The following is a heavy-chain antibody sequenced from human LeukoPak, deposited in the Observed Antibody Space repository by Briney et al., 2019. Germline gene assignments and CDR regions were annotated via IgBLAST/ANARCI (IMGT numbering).Heavy chain of an antibody. D-gene: IGHD2-2*01. CDR1: GGTFSSYA. CDR3: ARDRAHTYCSSTSCYRHAFDI. CDR2: IIPIFGTA. J-gene: IGHJ3*02. V-gene: IGHV1-69*06. Sequence: GASVKVSCKASGGTFSSYAISWVRQAPGQGLEWMGGIIPIFGTANYAQKFQGRVTITADKSTSTAYMELRSLRSDDTAVYYCARDRAHTYCSSTSCYRHAFDIWGQGTMVTVSS.